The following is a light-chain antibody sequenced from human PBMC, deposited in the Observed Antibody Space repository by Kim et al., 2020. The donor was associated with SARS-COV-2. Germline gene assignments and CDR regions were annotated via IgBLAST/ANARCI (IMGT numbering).Light chain of an antibody. J-gene: IGKJ1*01. Sequence: EIVLTQSPGTLSLSPGERATLSCRASQSVSSNYLAWYQQKPGQAPRLLIYGASSRATGIPDRFSGSGSGTDFTLTITRLEPEDFAVYYCQQYSSWPATFGQGTKVDIK. CDR2: GAS. V-gene: IGKV3-20*01. CDR1: QSVSSNY. CDR3: QQYSSWPAT.